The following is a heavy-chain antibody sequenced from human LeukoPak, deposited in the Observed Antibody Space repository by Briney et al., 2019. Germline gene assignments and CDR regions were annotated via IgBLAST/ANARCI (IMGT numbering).Heavy chain of an antibody. D-gene: IGHD3-3*01. J-gene: IGHJ4*02. V-gene: IGHV4-59*01. Sequence: PSETLSLTCTVSGGSISSYYWSWIRQTPGKGLEWIGYIYYSGSTNYNPSLKSRVTISVDTSKNQFSLKLSSVTAADTAVYYCARLGWSGYLDYWGQGTLVTVSS. CDR1: GGSISSYY. CDR3: ARLGWSGYLDY. CDR2: IYYSGST.